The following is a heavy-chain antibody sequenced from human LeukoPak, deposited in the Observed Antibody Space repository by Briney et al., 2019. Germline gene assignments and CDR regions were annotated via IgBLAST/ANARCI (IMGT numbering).Heavy chain of an antibody. J-gene: IGHJ5*02. CDR1: GGSISSYY. Sequence: PSETLSLTCTVSGGSISSYYWSWIRQPPGKGLEWIGYIYYSGSTNYNPSLKSRVTISVDTSKNQFSLKLSSVTAADTAVYYCARRVPGYSSGWWVWFDPRGQGTLVTVSS. CDR2: IYYSGST. D-gene: IGHD6-19*01. CDR3: ARRVPGYSSGWWVWFDP. V-gene: IGHV4-59*08.